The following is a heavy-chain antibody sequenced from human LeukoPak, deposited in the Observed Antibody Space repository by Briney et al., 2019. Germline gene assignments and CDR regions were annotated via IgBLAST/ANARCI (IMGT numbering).Heavy chain of an antibody. J-gene: IGHJ4*02. CDR2: IKSKADGEPT. Sequence: PGGSLRLSCVASGFIFSDAWISWVRQAPGKGLEWVGRIKSKADGEPTDYAAPLKGRFTISRDDSKNTLYVQINSLKTEDTGVYYCTTGYWNAWHDGYWGQGTLVTVSS. D-gene: IGHD1-1*01. V-gene: IGHV3-15*01. CDR1: GFIFSDAW. CDR3: TTGYWNAWHDGY.